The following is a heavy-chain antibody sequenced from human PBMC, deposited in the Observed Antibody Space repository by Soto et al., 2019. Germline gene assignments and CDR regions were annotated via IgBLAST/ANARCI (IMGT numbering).Heavy chain of an antibody. Sequence: QVQLQESGPGLVKPSQTLSLTCTVSGGSISSCGYYWSWIRQHPGKGREWIGYIYYSGSTYYNPSLMSLVTISVDTSKNKFSLKLSSVTAADKAGYYCARGLDDYGDYVWLDPWGQGTLVTVSS. CDR2: IYYSGST. CDR1: GGSISSCGYY. V-gene: IGHV4-31*01. CDR3: ARGLDDYGDYVWLDP. D-gene: IGHD4-17*01. J-gene: IGHJ5*02.